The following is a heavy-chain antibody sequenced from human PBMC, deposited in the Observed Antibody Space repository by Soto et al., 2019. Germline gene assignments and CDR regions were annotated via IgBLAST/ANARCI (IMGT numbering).Heavy chain of an antibody. J-gene: IGHJ4*02. V-gene: IGHV3-23*01. D-gene: IGHD2-15*01. CDR3: ARGYCSGDTRYHIDY. Sequence: EVQLLDSGGGSVQPGGSLRLSCAASGFTFSSYVMRWVRQAPGKGLEWVSSISGSGGNTYYIDSVKGRFTVTRDNSKNTLYLQMNSLRTEDTAVYFCARGYCSGDTRYHIDYWGQGTLVTVSS. CDR1: GFTFSSYV. CDR2: ISGSGGNT.